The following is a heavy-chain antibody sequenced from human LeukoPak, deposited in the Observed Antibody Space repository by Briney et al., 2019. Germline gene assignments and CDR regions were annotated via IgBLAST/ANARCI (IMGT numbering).Heavy chain of an antibody. CDR2: INPSGGST. D-gene: IGHD3-22*01. CDR3: AREEYYYDSSGPPTFDY. J-gene: IGHJ4*02. Sequence: ASVKVSCKASGYTFTSYYMHWVRQAPGQGLEWMGIINPSGGSTSYAQKFQGRVTMTRDTSTSTVYIELSSLRSEDTAVYYCAREEYYYDSSGPPTFDYWGQGTLVTVSS. V-gene: IGHV1-46*03. CDR1: GYTFTSYY.